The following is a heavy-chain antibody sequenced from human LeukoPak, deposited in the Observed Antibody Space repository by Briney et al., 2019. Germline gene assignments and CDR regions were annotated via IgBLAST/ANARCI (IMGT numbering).Heavy chain of an antibody. CDR2: ISGSGGSA. V-gene: IGHV3-23*01. CDR1: GFTFNNYA. CDR3: AKDKVAAAGNRKQYYYYGMDV. D-gene: IGHD6-13*01. Sequence: GGSLRLSCAASGFTFNNYAMNWVRQAPGKGLEWVSAISGSGGSAYYADSVKGRFTISRDNSKNTLYLQMNSLRAEDTAVYYCAKDKVAAAGNRKQYYYYGMDVWGQGTTVTVSS. J-gene: IGHJ6*02.